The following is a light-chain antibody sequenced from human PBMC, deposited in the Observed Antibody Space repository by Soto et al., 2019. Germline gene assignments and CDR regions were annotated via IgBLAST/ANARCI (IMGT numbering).Light chain of an antibody. CDR3: SSYTGGNPFV. CDR2: EVT. CDR1: SSDVGCYDY. Sequence: QSVLTQPPSASGSPGQSVTISCTGNSSDVGCYDYVSWYQQHPGKAPTLMIYEVTLLPSGVSYRFSWSQSGHTAPLTGSGLQAAEEADYYCSSYTGGNPFVFGTGTKVTAL. J-gene: IGLJ1*01. V-gene: IGLV2-8*01.